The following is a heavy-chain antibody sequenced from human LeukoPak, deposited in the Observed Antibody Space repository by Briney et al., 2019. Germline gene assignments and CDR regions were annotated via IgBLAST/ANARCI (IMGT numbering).Heavy chain of an antibody. D-gene: IGHD2-15*01. V-gene: IGHV4-59*01. CDR1: GGSIGSYY. CDR3: ARDIRGGVASYYYYGMDV. Sequence: SETLSLTCTVSGGSIGSYYWSWIRQPPGKGLEWIGYIYYSGSTNYNPSLKSRVTISVDTSKNQFSLKLSSVTAADTAVYYCARDIRGGVASYYYYGMDVWGQGTTVTVSS. CDR2: IYYSGST. J-gene: IGHJ6*02.